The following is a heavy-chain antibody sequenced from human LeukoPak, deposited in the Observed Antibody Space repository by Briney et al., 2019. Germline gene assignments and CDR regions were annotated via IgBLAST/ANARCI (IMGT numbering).Heavy chain of an antibody. CDR2: ISGSGANT. J-gene: IGHJ6*04. D-gene: IGHD6-13*01. Sequence: GGSLRLSCAASGFTFSDYYMSWIRQAPGKGLEWVSAISGSGANTYYADSLKGRFTISRDNSKNTLYLQMNSLRAEDTAVYHCAKTAAPGTTLTHGRVDVWGKGTTVTVSS. CDR3: AKTAAPGTTLTHGRVDV. V-gene: IGHV3-23*01. CDR1: GFTFSDYY.